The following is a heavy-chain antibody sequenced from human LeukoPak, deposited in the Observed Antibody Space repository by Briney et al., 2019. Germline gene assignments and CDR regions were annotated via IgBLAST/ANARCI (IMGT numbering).Heavy chain of an antibody. J-gene: IGHJ6*02. CDR2: VYPGDSDT. CDR1: GYSFASSW. Sequence: GESLKISCKDSGYSFASSWIAWVRQTPGKGLEWMGIVYPGDSDTRYSPSFQGQVTISADKSISTAYLQWSSLKASDTAMYYCARLSEAATGPFYYYGMAVWGQGTTVTVSS. D-gene: IGHD6-13*01. CDR3: ARLSEAATGPFYYYGMAV. V-gene: IGHV5-51*01.